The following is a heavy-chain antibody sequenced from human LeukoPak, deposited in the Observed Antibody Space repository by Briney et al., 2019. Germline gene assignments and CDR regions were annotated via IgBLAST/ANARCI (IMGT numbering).Heavy chain of an antibody. J-gene: IGHJ5*02. D-gene: IGHD6-13*01. Sequence: PSETLSLTCAVSDDSFSSHYWTWIRQPPGKGLEWIGYISYIGSTNYNPSLKSRVTISVDRSKNQFSLKLSSVTAADTAVYYCSREIATAGNWFDPWGQGTLVTVSS. CDR1: DDSFSSHY. V-gene: IGHV4-59*11. CDR3: SREIATAGNWFDP. CDR2: ISYIGST.